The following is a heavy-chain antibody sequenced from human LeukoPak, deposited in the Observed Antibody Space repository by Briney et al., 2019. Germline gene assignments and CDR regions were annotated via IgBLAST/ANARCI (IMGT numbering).Heavy chain of an antibody. V-gene: IGHV4-39*07. CDR2: MYYSSGNT. D-gene: IGHD3-10*01. CDR3: ARGRGEGRGIAMVRGVRAPSYNWFDP. J-gene: IGHJ5*02. CDR1: GGSISSSSYY. Sequence: PSETLSLTCTVSGGSISSSSYYWGWIRQPPGKGLEWIGSMYYSSGNTYYNPSLKSRVTISVDTSKNQFSLKLSSVTAADTAVYYCARGRGEGRGIAMVRGVRAPSYNWFDPWGHGTQVTVSS.